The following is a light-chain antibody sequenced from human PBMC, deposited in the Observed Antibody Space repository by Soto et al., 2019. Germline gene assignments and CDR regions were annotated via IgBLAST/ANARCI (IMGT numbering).Light chain of an antibody. CDR1: QAFGSS. CDR2: DAS. V-gene: IGKV1-13*02. Sequence: IQLTQSPSSLSASVGDRVTITCRAGQAFGSSLAWYQQRPGKAPKLLLYDASNLEAGVPSRFSGSGSGTDFTLTITSLRPEDFATYYCQQFNGFPLPFGGGTQVQIK. CDR3: QQFNGFPLP. J-gene: IGKJ4*01.